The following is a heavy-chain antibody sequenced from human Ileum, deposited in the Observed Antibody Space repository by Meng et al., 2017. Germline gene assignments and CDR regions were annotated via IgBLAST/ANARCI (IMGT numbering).Heavy chain of an antibody. J-gene: IGHJ4*02. V-gene: IGHV3-23*04. D-gene: IGHD3-22*01. CDR2: ISGSGGST. CDR3: AKDYYDSSGYSFDY. CDR1: GFTVSSDA. Sequence: EMRWVGSGAGLVQPGGSLRLSFASPGFTVSSDAMSWVRQAPGKGLEWVSAISGSGGSTYYADSVKGRFTISRDNSKNTLYLQMNSLRAEDTAVYYCAKDYYDSSGYSFDYWGQGTLVTVSS.